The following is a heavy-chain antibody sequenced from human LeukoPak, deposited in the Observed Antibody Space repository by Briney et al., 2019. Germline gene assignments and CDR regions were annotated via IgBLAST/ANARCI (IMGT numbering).Heavy chain of an antibody. CDR1: GFTFSSYG. D-gene: IGHD5-24*01. V-gene: IGHV3-30*18. CDR3: ANIIEMATIHAAFDI. J-gene: IGHJ3*02. Sequence: GGSLRLSCAASGFTFSSYGMHWVRQAPGKGLEWVAVISYDGSNKYYADSVKGRFTISRDNSKNTLYLQMNSLRAEDTAVYYCANIIEMATIHAAFDIWGQGTMVTVSS. CDR2: ISYDGSNK.